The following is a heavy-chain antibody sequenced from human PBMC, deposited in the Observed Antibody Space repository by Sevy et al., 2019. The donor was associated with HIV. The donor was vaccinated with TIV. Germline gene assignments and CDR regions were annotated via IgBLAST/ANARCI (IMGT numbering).Heavy chain of an antibody. CDR2: FSFGCGKI. CDR3: AREGCSKPHDY. V-gene: IGHV3-23*01. D-gene: IGHD2-2*01. CDR1: GFTFSNYA. Sequence: GGSLRLSCAASGFTFSNYAMSWVRQAPGKGLEWVSTFSFGCGKINYADSVKGRFTISRENSKNTLYLQMNSLSAEDTALYYCAREGCSKPHDYWGQGTLVTVSS. J-gene: IGHJ4*02.